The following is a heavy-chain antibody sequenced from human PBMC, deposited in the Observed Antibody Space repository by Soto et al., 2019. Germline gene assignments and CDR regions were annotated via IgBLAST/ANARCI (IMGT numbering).Heavy chain of an antibody. Sequence: ASVKVSCKASGYTFTSYYMHWVRQAPGQGLEWMGIINPSGGSTSYAQKFQGRVTMTRDTSTSTVYMELSSLRSEDTAVYYCARVVVAATPATVAFAIWGQGTMVTVSS. V-gene: IGHV1-46*03. CDR2: INPSGGST. D-gene: IGHD2-15*01. CDR3: ARVVVAATPATVAFAI. CDR1: GYTFTSYY. J-gene: IGHJ3*02.